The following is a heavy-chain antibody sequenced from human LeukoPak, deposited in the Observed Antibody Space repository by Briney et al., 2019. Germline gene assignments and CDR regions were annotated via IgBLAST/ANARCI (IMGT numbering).Heavy chain of an antibody. CDR3: AMRDRGYGLDI. Sequence: GGSLRLSCAASGFSLRAYDLIWVRQGPGKGLDWVSIINGGGDIMMYEDSVKGRFTISRDNSKNTFYLQMNSLRVEDTAVYYCAMRDRGYGLDIWGQGTMVTVSS. J-gene: IGHJ3*02. CDR2: INGGGDIM. V-gene: IGHV3-23*01. CDR1: GFSLRAYD. D-gene: IGHD3-10*01.